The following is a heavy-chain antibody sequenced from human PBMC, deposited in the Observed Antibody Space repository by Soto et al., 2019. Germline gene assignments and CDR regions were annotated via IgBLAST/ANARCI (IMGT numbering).Heavy chain of an antibody. CDR3: ARGEQTGTIGSYYYYGMDV. D-gene: IGHD1-7*01. V-gene: IGHV5-51*01. CDR1: GYSFTSYW. CDR2: IYPGDSDT. Sequence: PGESLKISCKGSGYSFTSYWIGWVRQMPGKGLEWMGIIYPGDSDTRYSPSFQGQVTISADKSISTAYLQWSSLKASDTAMYYCARGEQTGTIGSYYYYGMDVWGQGTTVTVSS. J-gene: IGHJ6*02.